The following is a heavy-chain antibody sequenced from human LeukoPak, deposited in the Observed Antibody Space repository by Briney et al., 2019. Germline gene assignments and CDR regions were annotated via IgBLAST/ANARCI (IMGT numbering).Heavy chain of an antibody. Sequence: SQTLSLTCAISGDSVSSNSAAWNWIRQSPSRGLEWLGRTYYRSKLYTDYAVSVASRITINPGTSKNQFSLQLNSVTPEDTAVYYCARDKGYSIDHWGQGTLVTVSS. CDR2: TYYRSKLYT. D-gene: IGHD4-11*01. V-gene: IGHV6-1*01. J-gene: IGHJ4*02. CDR1: GDSVSSNSAA. CDR3: ARDKGYSIDH.